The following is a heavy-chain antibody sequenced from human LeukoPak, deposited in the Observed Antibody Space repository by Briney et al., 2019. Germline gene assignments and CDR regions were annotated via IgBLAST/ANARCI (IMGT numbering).Heavy chain of an antibody. CDR3: ARAPGGMAVA. CDR2: INHSGST. D-gene: IGHD6-19*01. Sequence: PSETLSLTCAVYGGSFSGYYWSWIRQPPGKGLEWIGEINHSGSTNYNPSLKSRVTISVDTSKNQFSLKLSSVTAADTAVYYCARAPGGMAVAWGQGTLVTVSS. CDR1: GGSFSGYY. V-gene: IGHV4-34*01. J-gene: IGHJ4*02.